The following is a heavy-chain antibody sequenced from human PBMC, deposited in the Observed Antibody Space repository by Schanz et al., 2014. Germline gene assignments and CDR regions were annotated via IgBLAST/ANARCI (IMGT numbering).Heavy chain of an antibody. D-gene: IGHD7-27*01. V-gene: IGHV3-33*01. Sequence: QVQLVESGGGVVQPGRSLRLSCAASGFNFGSHGMHWVRQAPGKGLEWVAVISYDGSFKNYADSVRGRSTMSRDNSKNTMYLQINNLRADDTAVYYCARELPGVVAFDFWGQGTMVTVSS. CDR3: ARELPGVVAFDF. CDR2: ISYDGSFK. J-gene: IGHJ3*01. CDR1: GFNFGSHG.